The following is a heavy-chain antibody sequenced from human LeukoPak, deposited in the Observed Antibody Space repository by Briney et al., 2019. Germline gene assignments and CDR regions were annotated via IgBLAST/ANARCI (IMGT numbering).Heavy chain of an antibody. CDR1: GGTFSSYA. CDR3: ARDLTADDQRIDY. CDR2: IIPIFGTA. V-gene: IGHV1-69*13. D-gene: IGHD6-13*01. J-gene: IGHJ4*02. Sequence: ASVKVSCKASGGTFSSYAISWVRQAPGQGLEWMGGIIPIFGTANYAQKFQGRVTITADESTSTAYMELSSLRSDDTAVYYCARDLTADDQRIDYWGQGTLVTVSS.